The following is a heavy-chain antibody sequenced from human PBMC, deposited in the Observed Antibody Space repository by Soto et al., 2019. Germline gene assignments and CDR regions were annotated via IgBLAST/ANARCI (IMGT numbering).Heavy chain of an antibody. V-gene: IGHV4-39*01. Sequence: QLQLQESGPGLVKPSETLSLTCTVSGGSISRTTYSWGWIRQPPGKGLEWIGSIYYSGRTYYNPSLRSRVTVSVDTSRNQFSLKLTSVTAADTAVYDCATYRAWGQGTLVTVSS. J-gene: IGHJ5*02. CDR3: ATYRA. CDR2: IYYSGRT. CDR1: GGSISRTTYS. D-gene: IGHD3-16*02.